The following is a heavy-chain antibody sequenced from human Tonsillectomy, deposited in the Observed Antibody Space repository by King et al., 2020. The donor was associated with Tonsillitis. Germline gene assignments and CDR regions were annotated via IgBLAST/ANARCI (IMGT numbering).Heavy chain of an antibody. CDR1: GFTFRSYG. D-gene: IGHD4-17*01. V-gene: IGHV3-33*08. CDR3: ARDSTVTGRAYGTPGY. J-gene: IGHJ4*02. CDR2: IWYDGSNK. Sequence: VQLVESGGGVVQPGRSLRLSCAASGFTFRSYGMHWVRQAPGKGLEGVAVIWYDGSNKYYADSVKGRFTISRDNSKNTLYLQMNSLRAEDTAVYYCARDSTVTGRAYGTPGYWGQGTLVTVSS.